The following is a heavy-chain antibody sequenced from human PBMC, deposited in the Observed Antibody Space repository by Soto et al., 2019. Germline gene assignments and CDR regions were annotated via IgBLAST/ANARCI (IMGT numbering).Heavy chain of an antibody. Sequence: GGSLRLSCAASGFTFSSYSMNWVRQAPGKGLEWVSSISSSSSYIYYADSVKGRFTISRDNAKNSLYLQMNSLRAEDTAVYYCARMGEDDAFDIWGQGTMVTVSS. V-gene: IGHV3-21*01. CDR2: ISSSSSYI. CDR1: GFTFSSYS. CDR3: ARMGEDDAFDI. J-gene: IGHJ3*02.